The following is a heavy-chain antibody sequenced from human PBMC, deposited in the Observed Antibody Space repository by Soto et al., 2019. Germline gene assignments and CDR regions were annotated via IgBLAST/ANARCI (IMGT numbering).Heavy chain of an antibody. V-gene: IGHV3-30-3*01. CDR2: ISYDGSNK. Sequence: EGPPGGSLRLSCAASGFTFSSYAMHWVRQAPGKGLEWVAVISYDGSNKYYADSVKGRFTISRDNSKNTLYLQMNSLRAEDTAVYYCARDQFNDDSNETHYYGMDVWGQGTTVTVSS. CDR3: ARDQFNDDSNETHYYGMDV. D-gene: IGHD3-22*01. CDR1: GFTFSSYA. J-gene: IGHJ6*02.